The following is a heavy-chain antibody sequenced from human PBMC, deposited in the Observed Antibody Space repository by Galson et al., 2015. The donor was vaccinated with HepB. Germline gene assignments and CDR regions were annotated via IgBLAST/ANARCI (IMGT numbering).Heavy chain of an antibody. CDR1: GGTFSSYA. CDR2: IIPIFGTA. D-gene: IGHD5-18*01. J-gene: IGHJ4*02. V-gene: IGHV1-69*13. CDR3: ARASEDTAMAYGNDYWSL. Sequence: QSGAEVKKPGASVKVTCKASGGTFSSYAISWVRQAPGQGLEWMGGIIPIFGTANYAQKFQGRVTITADESTSTAYMELSSLRSEDTAVYYCARASEDTAMAYGNDYWSLWGQGTLVTVS.